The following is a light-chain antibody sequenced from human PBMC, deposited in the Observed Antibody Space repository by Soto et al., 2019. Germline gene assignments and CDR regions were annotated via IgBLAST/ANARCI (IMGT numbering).Light chain of an antibody. CDR3: KQTTHGPYT. V-gene: IGKV2-30*01. Sequence: DVVMTQSPLSLPVTLGQPASISCRSSQGLGNTSLNWFHQRPGQSPRRLIYKVSNRDSGIPDRFIVSESGPDLTLKISRVAADDVVLYFGKQTTHGPYTVGQWMELEI. CDR2: KVS. CDR1: QGLGNTS. J-gene: IGKJ2*01.